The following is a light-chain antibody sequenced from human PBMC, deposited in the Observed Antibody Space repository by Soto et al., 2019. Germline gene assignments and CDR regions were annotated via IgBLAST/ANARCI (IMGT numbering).Light chain of an antibody. V-gene: IGKV3-11*01. J-gene: IGKJ1*01. Sequence: EIVLTQPPATLSLSPGERATISCRASQSVSSYLAWYQQKPGQAPRLLIYDASNRATGIPARFSGSGSGTDFTLTISSLEPEDFAVYYCQQRSNWLWSFGQGTKVEIK. CDR2: DAS. CDR1: QSVSSY. CDR3: QQRSNWLWS.